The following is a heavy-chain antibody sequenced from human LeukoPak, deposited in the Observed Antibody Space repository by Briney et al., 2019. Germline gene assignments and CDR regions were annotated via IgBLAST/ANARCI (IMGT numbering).Heavy chain of an antibody. D-gene: IGHD2-2*01. J-gene: IGHJ4*02. V-gene: IGHV3-23*01. CDR2: ISGSGGTT. CDR3: AKAYCSRPTCYSPDY. CDR1: GFTFSSYA. Sequence: PGGSLRLSCAASGFTFSSYAMSWVRQAPGKGLEWASLISGSGGTTYYADSVKGRFTISRDNSKSTLYLQMNSLRAEDTAVYYCAKAYCSRPTCYSPDYWGQGTLVTVSS.